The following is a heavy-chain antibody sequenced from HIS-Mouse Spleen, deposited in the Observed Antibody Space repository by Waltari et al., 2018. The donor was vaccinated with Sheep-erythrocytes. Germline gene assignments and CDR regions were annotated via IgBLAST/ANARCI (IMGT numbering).Heavy chain of an antibody. CDR3: TTGKAVTTTY. D-gene: IGHD4-4*01. J-gene: IGHJ4*02. CDR2: IKRKTDGGTT. Sequence: EVQLVESGGGLVKPGGSLRLSCAASGFTFSNAWMSWVRQAPGKGLEWVGRIKRKTDGGTTDYAAPVKGRFTISRDDSKNTLYLQMNSLKTEDTAVYYCTTGKAVTTTYWGQGTLVTVSS. CDR1: GFTFSNAW. V-gene: IGHV3-15*01.